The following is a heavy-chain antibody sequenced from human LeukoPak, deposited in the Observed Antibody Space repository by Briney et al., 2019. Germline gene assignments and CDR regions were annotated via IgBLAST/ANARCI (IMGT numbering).Heavy chain of an antibody. CDR3: ARVFEDFSFRREFFDY. Sequence: GGSLRLSCAASGFTFSGYDMSWVRQAPGKGLEWVSYTSSSSSTIYYADSVKSRFTISRDNAKNSLYLQMNSLRAEDTAVYYCARVFEDFSFRREFFDYWGQGTLVTVSS. J-gene: IGHJ4*02. CDR2: TSSSSSTI. D-gene: IGHD3-10*01. CDR1: GFTFSGYD. V-gene: IGHV3-48*04.